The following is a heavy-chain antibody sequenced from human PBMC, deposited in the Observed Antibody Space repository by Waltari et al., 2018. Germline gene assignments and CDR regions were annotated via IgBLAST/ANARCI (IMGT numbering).Heavy chain of an antibody. J-gene: IGHJ4*02. CDR1: GYAFSPYD. V-gene: IGHV1-8*01. D-gene: IGHD3-10*01. Sequence: QVQLVQSGAEVKEPGASVKVSCKASGYAFSPYDIHWVRQAAGQGLEWMGWMNPNSGNTGYAPKFQGRVTMTRDTSISTAYMELSSLRSDDTAVYYCARGSRLASGTFFPTATDNWAQGTPVTVSS. CDR2: MNPNSGNT. CDR3: ARGSRLASGTFFPTATDN.